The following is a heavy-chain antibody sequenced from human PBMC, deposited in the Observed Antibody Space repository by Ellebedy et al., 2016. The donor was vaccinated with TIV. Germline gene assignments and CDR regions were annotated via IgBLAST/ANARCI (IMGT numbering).Heavy chain of an antibody. CDR1: TYAFSGYY. D-gene: IGHD3-10*01. CDR2: ISTDSGGT. J-gene: IGHJ6*02. V-gene: IGHV1-2*02. CDR3: ASERSTMIRGYFGLDV. Sequence: AASVKVSCKASTYAFSGYYIHWVRQAPGQGLEFMGWISTDSGGTKYAQKFQGRVTMTKYTSINTAYLELTNLRSDATAVYFCASERSTMIRGYFGLDVWGQGTTVTVSS.